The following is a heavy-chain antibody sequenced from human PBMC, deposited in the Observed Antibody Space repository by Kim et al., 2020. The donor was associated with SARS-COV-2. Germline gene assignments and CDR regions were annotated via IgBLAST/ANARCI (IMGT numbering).Heavy chain of an antibody. J-gene: IGHJ4*02. Sequence: GSTYYNPSLKSRVTISVDTSKNQFSLKLSSVTAADTAVYYCARLNAGGCYWGQGTLVTVSS. V-gene: IGHV4-39*01. CDR2: GST. D-gene: IGHD2-8*02. CDR3: ARLNAGGCY.